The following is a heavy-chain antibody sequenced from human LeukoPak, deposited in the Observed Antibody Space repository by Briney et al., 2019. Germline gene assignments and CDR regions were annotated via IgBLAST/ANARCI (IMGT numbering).Heavy chain of an antibody. V-gene: IGHV5-51*01. CDR1: GYSFTTSW. J-gene: IGHJ4*02. CDR2: IYPGDSDV. D-gene: IGHD1-7*01. CDR3: ARFENYVFDY. Sequence: GESLKISCQGSGYSFTTSWIAWVRQTPGKGLEWMGIIYPGDSDVRYSPSFQGQVTISADKSITTAYLQWSSLKASDTAMYYCARFENYVFDYWGQGILVTVSS.